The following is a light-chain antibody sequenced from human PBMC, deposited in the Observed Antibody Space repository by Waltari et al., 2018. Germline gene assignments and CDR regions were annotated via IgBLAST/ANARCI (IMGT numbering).Light chain of an antibody. CDR2: AAS. J-gene: IGKJ1*01. CDR1: QDIFNY. Sequence: IRMTQSPSSFSASPGARVPITCRASQDIFNYLAWYQQKPGIAPKLLISAASTLHSGVPSRFSGSGSGTDFTLTISSLQSEDFATYYCQQYSTYPPWTFGQGTKVEI. CDR3: QQYSTYPPWT. V-gene: IGKV1-8*01.